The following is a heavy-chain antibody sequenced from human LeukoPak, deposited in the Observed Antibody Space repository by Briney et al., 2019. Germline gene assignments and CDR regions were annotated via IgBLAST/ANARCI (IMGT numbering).Heavy chain of an antibody. CDR2: ISSSGGST. Sequence: PGGSLRLSCAASGFTFSSYGMSWVRQAPGKGLEWVSGISSSGGSTYYADSVKGRFTISRDNSKNTLYLQMNSLRAEDTAIYYCARDLEYTSSSSYYYYMDVWGKGTTVTVSS. CDR3: ARDLEYTSSSSYYYYMDV. D-gene: IGHD6-6*01. V-gene: IGHV3-23*01. J-gene: IGHJ6*03. CDR1: GFTFSSYG.